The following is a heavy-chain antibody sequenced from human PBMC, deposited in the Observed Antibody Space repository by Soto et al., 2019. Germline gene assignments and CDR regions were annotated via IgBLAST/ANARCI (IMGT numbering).Heavy chain of an antibody. D-gene: IGHD2-2*03. V-gene: IGHV3-33*01. J-gene: IGHJ6*02. CDR2: IWYAGSNK. CDR3: ARDSGHTLDKYGGMDV. Sequence: QVQLVESGGGVVQPGRSLRLSCAASGFTFSSYGMHWVRQAPGKGLEWVAVIWYAGSNKYYADSVKGRFTISRDNSKNTLYRQMNSLRAEDTAVYYCARDSGHTLDKYGGMDVWGQGTTVTVSS. CDR1: GFTFSSYG.